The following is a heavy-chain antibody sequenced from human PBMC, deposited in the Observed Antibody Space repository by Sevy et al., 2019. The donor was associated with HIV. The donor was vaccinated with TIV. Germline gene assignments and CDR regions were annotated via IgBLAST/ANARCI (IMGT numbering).Heavy chain of an antibody. CDR3: ARDVLWFGASHAFDI. V-gene: IGHV3-48*02. CDR2: ISSSSSTI. Sequence: GGSLRLSCAASGFTFSSYSMNWVRQAPGKGLEWVSYISSSSSTIYYADSVKGRFTISRDNAKNSLYLQMNSLRDEDTAVYYCARDVLWFGASHAFDIWGQGTMATVSS. J-gene: IGHJ3*02. CDR1: GFTFSSYS. D-gene: IGHD3-10*01.